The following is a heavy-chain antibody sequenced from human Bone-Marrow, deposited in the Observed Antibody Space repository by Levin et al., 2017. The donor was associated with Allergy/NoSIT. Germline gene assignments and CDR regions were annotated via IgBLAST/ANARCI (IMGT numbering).Heavy chain of an antibody. CDR3: ARARDSFGYLPLDY. D-gene: IGHD5-18*01. CDR1: GGSMSRYY. Sequence: PSETLSLTCTVSGGSMSRYYWSWIRQSPERGLEWIGYIYHTGDASYNPSLEGRVTISVDTPKNQFSLRLNSVTAADTALYYCARARDSFGYLPLDYWGQGTLVTVSS. J-gene: IGHJ4*02. CDR2: IYHTGDA. V-gene: IGHV4-59*01.